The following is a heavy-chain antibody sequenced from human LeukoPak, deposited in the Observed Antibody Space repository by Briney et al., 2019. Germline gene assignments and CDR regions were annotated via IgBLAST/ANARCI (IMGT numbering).Heavy chain of an antibody. CDR3: ARDVSSSRVGSPFDY. J-gene: IGHJ4*02. Sequence: GGSMRLSCAASGFTFSSYSMNWVRQAPGKGLEWVSYISSSSSTIYYADSVKGRFTISRDNAKNSLYLQMNSLRAEDTAVYYCARDVSSSRVGSPFDYWGQGTLVTVSS. CDR1: GFTFSSYS. D-gene: IGHD6-13*01. CDR2: ISSSSSTI. V-gene: IGHV3-48*01.